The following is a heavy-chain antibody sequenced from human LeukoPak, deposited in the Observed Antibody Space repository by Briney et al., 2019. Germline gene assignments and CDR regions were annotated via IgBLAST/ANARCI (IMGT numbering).Heavy chain of an antibody. V-gene: IGHV5-10-1*01. CDR3: ARHSHYDFWSGCLDY. CDR1: GYTFTSYW. J-gene: IGHJ4*02. Sequence: GESLKISCKGSGYTFTSYWISWVRQMPGKGLEWMGKIDPSDSYTSYSPSFQGHVTSSADKSISAAFLQWSSLKASDTAMYYCARHSHYDFWSGCLDYWGQGTLVTVSS. D-gene: IGHD3-3*01. CDR2: IDPSDSYT.